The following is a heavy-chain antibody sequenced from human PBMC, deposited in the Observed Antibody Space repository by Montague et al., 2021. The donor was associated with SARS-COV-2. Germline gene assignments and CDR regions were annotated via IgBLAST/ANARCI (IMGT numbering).Heavy chain of an antibody. Sequence: SETLSLTCSVSGDSITNHYWSWIRQPPGKGLEWIGRMHYTGNTNFSPSFSSRLTMSADTSKNQFSLKLTSVTAADTAIYFCARDRFDFGAGRQGTIDFWGQGTLVTVSS. CDR1: GDSITNHY. CDR2: MHYTGNT. V-gene: IGHV4-4*07. J-gene: IGHJ4*02. D-gene: IGHD3-10*01. CDR3: ARDRFDFGAGRQGTIDF.